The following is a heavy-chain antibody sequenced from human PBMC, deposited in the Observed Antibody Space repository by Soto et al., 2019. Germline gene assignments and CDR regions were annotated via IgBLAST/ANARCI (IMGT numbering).Heavy chain of an antibody. V-gene: IGHV4-30-4*01. CDR3: DRAVNWHWFYP. Sequence: PSENLANTLTVYGGSISRGLYYWTWIRQPPGKGLAWIGYISYSGSTHYSPSLKSRDSITVDTYKNQFSLKLSSVTAADTPVYHCDRAVNWHWFYPWGQGTLVTV. CDR2: ISYSGST. CDR1: GGSISRGLYY. J-gene: IGHJ5*02. D-gene: IGHD3-16*02.